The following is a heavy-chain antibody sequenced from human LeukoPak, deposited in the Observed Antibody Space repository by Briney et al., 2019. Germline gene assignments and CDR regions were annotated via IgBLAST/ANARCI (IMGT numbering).Heavy chain of an antibody. J-gene: IGHJ4*02. V-gene: IGHV3-23*01. CDR1: GFMFSHYA. Sequence: GGSLRLSCAASGFMFSHYAMTWVRQAPGKGLEWVSTINNAYSAYYSDSVEGRFTISRDNSRNTLYLQMSSLRAEDTAVYYCAKPIDSNRYYSFVNWGQGTGVTFSS. CDR2: INNAYSA. CDR3: AKPIDSNRYYSFVN. D-gene: IGHD3-22*01.